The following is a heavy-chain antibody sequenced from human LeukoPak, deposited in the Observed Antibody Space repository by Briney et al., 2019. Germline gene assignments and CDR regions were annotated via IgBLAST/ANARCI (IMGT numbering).Heavy chain of an antibody. Sequence: ASVKVSCKASGGTFSSYGINWVRQAPGQGLEWMGGIIPIFGTANYAQKFQGRVTITADKSTSTAYMELSSLRSEDTAVYYCARDNEGRIGSGGSWNYFDYWGQGTLVTVSS. CDR1: GGTFSSYG. J-gene: IGHJ4*02. CDR3: ARDNEGRIGSGGSWNYFDY. V-gene: IGHV1-69*06. CDR2: IIPIFGTA. D-gene: IGHD2-15*01.